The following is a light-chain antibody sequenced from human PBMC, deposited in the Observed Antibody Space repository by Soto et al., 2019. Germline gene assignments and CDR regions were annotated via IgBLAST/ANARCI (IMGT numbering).Light chain of an antibody. J-gene: IGLJ1*01. Sequence: QSALTQPASVSGSPGQSITISCTGTSSDVGGYNSVSWYQQHPSIAPQLMIYAVSNRPTGVSNRFSGSKSGSTASLTISGIQAEDEADYYCTAYTSSNTYVFGTGTKVTVL. V-gene: IGLV2-14*01. CDR1: SSDVGGYNS. CDR2: AVS. CDR3: TAYTSSNTYV.